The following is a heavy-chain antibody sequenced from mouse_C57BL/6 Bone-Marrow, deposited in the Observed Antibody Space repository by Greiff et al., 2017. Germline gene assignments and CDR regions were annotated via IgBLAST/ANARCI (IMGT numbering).Heavy chain of an antibody. CDR1: GYTFTDYE. CDR3: TRKGYCSYAMDY. Sequence: VQLQQSGAELVRPGASVTLSCKASGYTFTDYEMHWVKQTPVHGLEWIGAIDPETGGTAYNQKFKGKAILTADKSSSTAYMELRSLTSEDSAVYYCTRKGYCSYAMDYWGQGTSVTVSS. J-gene: IGHJ4*01. V-gene: IGHV1-15*01. CDR2: IDPETGGT. D-gene: IGHD2-3*01.